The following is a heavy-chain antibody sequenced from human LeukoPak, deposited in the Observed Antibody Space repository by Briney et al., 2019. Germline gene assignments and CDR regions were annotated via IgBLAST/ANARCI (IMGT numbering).Heavy chain of an antibody. CDR2: ISSSSSYI. Sequence: GGSLRLSCAASGFTFSSYSMNWARQAPGKGLEWVSSISSSSSYIYYADSVKGRFTISRDNAKNSLYLQMNSLRAEDTAVYYCARQLVSTSCYNWGQGTLVTVSS. D-gene: IGHD2-2*01. J-gene: IGHJ4*02. V-gene: IGHV3-21*01. CDR3: ARQLVSTSCYN. CDR1: GFTFSSYS.